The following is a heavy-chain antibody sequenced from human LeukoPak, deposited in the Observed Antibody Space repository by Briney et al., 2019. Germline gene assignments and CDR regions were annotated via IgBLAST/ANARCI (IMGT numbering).Heavy chain of an antibody. J-gene: IGHJ4*02. V-gene: IGHV4-34*01. CDR1: GGSFSGYY. D-gene: IGHD2/OR15-2a*01. CDR3: ARRVNSLPIDY. CDR2: INHSGST. Sequence: SETLSLTCAVYGGSFSGYYWSWIRRPPGKGLEWIGEINHSGSTNCSPSLKSRVTISVDTSKNQFSLKLSSVTAADTAVYYCARRVNSLPIDYWGQGTLVTVSS.